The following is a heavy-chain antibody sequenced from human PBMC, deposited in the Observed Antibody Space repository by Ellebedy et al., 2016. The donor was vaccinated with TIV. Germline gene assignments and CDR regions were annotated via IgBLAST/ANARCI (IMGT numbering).Heavy chain of an antibody. V-gene: IGHV1-8*01. Sequence: ASVKVSCKASGYTFTSYDINWVRQATGQGLEWTGWMNPNSGTTGYAQKFQGRVTMTRNTSISTAYMELSSLRSEDTAVYNCARNGYCSGGSWHGALSYYYGMDVWGQGTTVTVSS. CDR1: GYTFTSYD. D-gene: IGHD2-15*01. CDR2: MNPNSGTT. J-gene: IGHJ6*02. CDR3: ARNGYCSGGSWHGALSYYYGMDV.